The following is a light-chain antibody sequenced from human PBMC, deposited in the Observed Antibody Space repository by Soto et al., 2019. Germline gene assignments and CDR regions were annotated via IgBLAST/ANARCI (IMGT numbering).Light chain of an antibody. Sequence: DIQMTQSPSSLSASVGDRVTITCRASQSISSYLNWYQQKPGKAPKLLIYAASSLQSGVPSRFSGSGSGTDFTLTIRSLQPEDFATYYFQQSYITETFGQGTKVEIK. CDR2: AAS. V-gene: IGKV1-39*01. J-gene: IGKJ1*01. CDR3: QQSYITET. CDR1: QSISSY.